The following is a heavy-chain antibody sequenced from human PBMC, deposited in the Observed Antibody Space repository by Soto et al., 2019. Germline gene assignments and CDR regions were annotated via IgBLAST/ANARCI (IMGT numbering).Heavy chain of an antibody. CDR3: ASPARYGGNALDF. J-gene: IGHJ3*01. CDR2: IYPGDSDT. V-gene: IGHV5-51*01. Sequence: PGESLKISCKGSGYRFINYWIGWVRQMPGKGLEWMGIIYPGDSDTRYSPSFQGQVIISVDKSISTAYVQWSSLKASDTAMYYCASPARYGGNALDFWGQGTKVTVSS. D-gene: IGHD2-15*01. CDR1: GYRFINYW.